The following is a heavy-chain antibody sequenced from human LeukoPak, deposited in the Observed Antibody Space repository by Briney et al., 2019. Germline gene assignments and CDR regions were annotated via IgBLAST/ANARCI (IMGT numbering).Heavy chain of an antibody. J-gene: IGHJ6*03. CDR1: GYTFTSYD. CDR2: MNPNSGNT. D-gene: IGHD2-15*01. V-gene: IGHV1-8*01. CDR3: ARLYCSGGSCYSWHYYYYMDV. Sequence: ASVKVSCKASGYTFTSYDINWVRQATGQGLEWMGWMNPNSGNTGYAQKFQGRVTMTRNTSISTAYMELSSLRSEDTAVYYCARLYCSGGSCYSWHYYYYMDVWGKGTTVTVSS.